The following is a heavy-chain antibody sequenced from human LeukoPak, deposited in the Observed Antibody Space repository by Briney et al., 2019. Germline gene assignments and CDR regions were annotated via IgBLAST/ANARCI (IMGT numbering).Heavy chain of an antibody. CDR1: GGSISSGDYY. V-gene: IGHV4-30-4*08. J-gene: IGHJ5*02. Sequence: SETLSLTCTVSGGSISSGDYYWSWIRQPPGKGLEWIGYIYYSGSTYYNPSLKSRVTISVDTSKNQFSLKLSSVTAADTAMYYCARVDSSSPYNWFDPWGQGTLVTVSS. CDR3: ARVDSSSPYNWFDP. D-gene: IGHD6-6*01. CDR2: IYYSGST.